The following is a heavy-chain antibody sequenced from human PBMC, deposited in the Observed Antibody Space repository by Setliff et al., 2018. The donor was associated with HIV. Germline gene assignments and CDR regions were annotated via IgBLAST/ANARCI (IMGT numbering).Heavy chain of an antibody. CDR2: IYYTGST. J-gene: IGHJ4*02. Sequence: PSETLSLTCTVSGGSISSGGNYWSWIRQYPGKGLEWIGYIYYTGSTYYNPSLKSRVTISVDTSKNQFSLKLSAVTAADTAVYYCAGSYYDFWSGLEGFDYWGQGTLVTVSS. CDR3: AGSYYDFWSGLEGFDY. V-gene: IGHV4-31*02. D-gene: IGHD3-3*01. CDR1: GGSISSGGNY.